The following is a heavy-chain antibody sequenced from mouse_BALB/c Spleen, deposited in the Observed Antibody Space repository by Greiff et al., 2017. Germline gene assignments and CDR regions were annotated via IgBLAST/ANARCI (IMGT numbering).Heavy chain of an antibody. CDR3: ARNDYDGYYYAMDY. CDR2: INPSTGYT. D-gene: IGHD2-4*01. J-gene: IGHJ4*01. V-gene: IGHV1-7*01. Sequence: VKLKESGAELAKPGASVKLSCKASGYTFTSYWMNWVKQRPGQGLEWIGYINPSTGYTEYNQKFKDKATLTADKSSSTAYMQLSSLTSEDSAVYYCARNDYDGYYYAMDYWGQGTSVTVSS. CDR1: GYTFTSYW.